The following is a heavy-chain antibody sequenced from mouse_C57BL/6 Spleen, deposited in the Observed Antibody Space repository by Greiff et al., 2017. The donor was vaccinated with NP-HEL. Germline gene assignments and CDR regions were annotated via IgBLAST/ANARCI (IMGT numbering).Heavy chain of an antibody. CDR3: AIEGEYDRRRFDY. Sequence: QVQLKQPGAELVKPGASVKVSCKASGYTFTSYWMHWVKQRPGQGLEWIGRIHPSDSDTNYNQKFKGKATLTVDKSSSTAYMQLSSLTSEDSAVYYCAIEGEYDRRRFDYWGQGTTLTVSS. V-gene: IGHV1-74*01. CDR2: IHPSDSDT. D-gene: IGHD2-14*01. J-gene: IGHJ2*01. CDR1: GYTFTSYW.